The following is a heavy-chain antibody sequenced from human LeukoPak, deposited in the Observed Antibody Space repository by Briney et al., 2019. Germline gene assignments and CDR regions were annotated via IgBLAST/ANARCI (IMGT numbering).Heavy chain of an antibody. CDR1: GYAFTNFA. J-gene: IGHJ4*02. CDR2: INAGNGNT. CDR3: ARGLLWFGELSTLGY. Sequence: ASVTVSCTTSGYAFTNFAIHWVRQAPGQRLEWMGWINAGNGNTKYSQNLQGRVTIAGDTSASTVYMELTSLRSEDTAVYYCARGLLWFGELSTLGYWGQGTLVTVSS. V-gene: IGHV1-3*01. D-gene: IGHD3-10*01.